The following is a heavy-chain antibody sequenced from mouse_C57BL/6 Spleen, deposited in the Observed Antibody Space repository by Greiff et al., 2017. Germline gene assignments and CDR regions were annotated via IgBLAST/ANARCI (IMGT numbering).Heavy chain of an antibody. CDR3: ARDYSNYYAMDY. Sequence: QVQLQQPGAELVKPGASVKLSCKASGYTFTSYWMHWVKQRPGQGLEWIGMIHPNSGSTNYNQKFKSKATLTVDKSSSTAYMQLSSLTSEDSAVYYGARDYSNYYAMDYWGQGTSVTVSS. CDR1: GYTFTSYW. D-gene: IGHD2-5*01. CDR2: IHPNSGST. J-gene: IGHJ4*01. V-gene: IGHV1-64*01.